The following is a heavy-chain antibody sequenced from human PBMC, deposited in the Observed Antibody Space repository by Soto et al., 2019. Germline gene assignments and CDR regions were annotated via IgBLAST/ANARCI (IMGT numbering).Heavy chain of an antibody. J-gene: IGHJ4*02. CDR3: ANRPGYSGYDY. D-gene: IGHD5-12*01. V-gene: IGHV3-30*18. CDR1: GFTFSSYG. CDR2: ISYDGSNK. Sequence: PGGSLRLSCAASGFTFSSYGMHWVRQAPGKGLEWVAVISYDGSNKYYADSVKGRFTISRDNSKSTLYLQMNSLRAEDTAVYYCANRPGYSGYDYWGQGTLVTVSS.